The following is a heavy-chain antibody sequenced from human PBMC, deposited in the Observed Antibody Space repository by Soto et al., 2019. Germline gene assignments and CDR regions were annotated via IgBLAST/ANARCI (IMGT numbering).Heavy chain of an antibody. CDR2: IIPILGIA. Sequence: GASVKVSCKASGGTFSSYTISWVRQAPGQGLEWMGRIIPILGIANYAQKFQGRVTITADKSTSTAYMELSSLISEDTAVYYCARDRVVAATDDYYYYMDVWGKGTTVTVSS. CDR3: ARDRVVAATDDYYYYMDV. J-gene: IGHJ6*03. V-gene: IGHV1-69*04. CDR1: GGTFSSYT. D-gene: IGHD2-15*01.